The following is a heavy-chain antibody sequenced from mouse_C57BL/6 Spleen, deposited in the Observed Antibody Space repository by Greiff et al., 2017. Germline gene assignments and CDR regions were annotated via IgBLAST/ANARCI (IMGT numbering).Heavy chain of an antibody. CDR2: ISDGGSYT. CDR3: ARRAIVTTFFAY. D-gene: IGHD2-5*01. V-gene: IGHV5-4*01. J-gene: IGHJ3*01. Sequence: EVQLVESGGGLVKPGGSLKLSCAASGFTFSSYAMSWVRQTPEKRLEWVATISDGGSYTYYPDNVKGRFTISRDNAKNNLYLQMSHLKSEDTAMYYCARRAIVTTFFAYWGQGTLVTVSA. CDR1: GFTFSSYA.